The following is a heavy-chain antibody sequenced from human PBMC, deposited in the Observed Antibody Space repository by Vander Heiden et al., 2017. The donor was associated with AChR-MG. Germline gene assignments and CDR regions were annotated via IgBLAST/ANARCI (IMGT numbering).Heavy chain of an antibody. CDR3: ARVKVAYSYGFLAYYYGMDV. J-gene: IGHJ6*02. Sequence: QVQLQQWGAGLLKPSETLSLTCAVYGWSFSGYYWSWIRQPPGKGLEWIGEINHSGSTNYNPSLKSRVTISVDTSKNQFSLKLSSVTAADTAVYYCARVKVAYSYGFLAYYYGMDVWGQGTTVTVSS. D-gene: IGHD5-18*01. CDR2: INHSGST. V-gene: IGHV4-34*01. CDR1: GWSFSGYY.